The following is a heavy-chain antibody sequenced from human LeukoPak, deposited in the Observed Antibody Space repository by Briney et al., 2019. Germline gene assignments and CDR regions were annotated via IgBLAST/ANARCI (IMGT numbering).Heavy chain of an antibody. CDR2: IIPIFGTA. CDR3: ARDLGDSFDC. Sequence: ASVKVSCKASGGTFSNYAISWVRQAPGQGLEWMGGIIPIFGTASYAQKFQGRVTITADESTSTAYMELSSLRSEDTAVYYCARDLGDSFDCWGQGTLVTVSS. D-gene: IGHD3-10*01. J-gene: IGHJ4*02. V-gene: IGHV1-69*13. CDR1: GGTFSNYA.